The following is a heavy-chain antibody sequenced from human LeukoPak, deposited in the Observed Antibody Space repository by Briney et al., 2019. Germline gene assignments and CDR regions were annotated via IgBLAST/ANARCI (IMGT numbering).Heavy chain of an antibody. D-gene: IGHD2/OR15-2a*01. V-gene: IGHV3-7*01. CDR1: GCRFTDYW. Sequence: GGSLRLSCAASGCRFTDYWMAWVRQTPGKGLEWVANINKYGSEKNYVDSVEGRFTISRDNDEESVYLQMNSLRGDDTAVYYCVRDRIREPQFLFDYWGQGILVTVSS. CDR2: INKYGSEK. J-gene: IGHJ4*02. CDR3: VRDRIREPQFLFDY.